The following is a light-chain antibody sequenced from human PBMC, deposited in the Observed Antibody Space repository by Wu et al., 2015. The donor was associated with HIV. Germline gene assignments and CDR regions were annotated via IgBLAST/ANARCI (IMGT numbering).Light chain of an antibody. CDR3: QQHKTYPRT. V-gene: IGKV1-9*01. Sequence: DIQLTQFPSFLSASVGDRVTITCRVSQGIDFYLAWYQQKSGEAPQLLVYAASTLQSGVPSRFSGSGSGTEFTLTISSLQPEDFATYYCQQHKTYPRTFGQGTRVDIE. CDR2: AAS. CDR1: QGIDFY. J-gene: IGKJ1*01.